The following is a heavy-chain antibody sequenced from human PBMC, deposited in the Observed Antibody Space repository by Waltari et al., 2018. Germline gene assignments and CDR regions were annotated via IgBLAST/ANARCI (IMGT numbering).Heavy chain of an antibody. V-gene: IGHV1-3*01. CDR3: LWFRGDPFDY. Sequence: QVQLVQSGAEVKKPGASVKVSCKASGYTFTSYDVHWVRQAPGQRLEWMGGFNAGSANTKYSQKWQGRVSSTRDTPARTAYMELSSLRSEDTAVYYCLWFRGDPFDYWGQGTLVSVSS. CDR1: GYTFTSYD. CDR2: FNAGSANT. J-gene: IGHJ4*02. D-gene: IGHD3-10*01.